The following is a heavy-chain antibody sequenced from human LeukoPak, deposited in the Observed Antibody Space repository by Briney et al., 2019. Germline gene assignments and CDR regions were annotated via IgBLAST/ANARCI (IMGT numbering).Heavy chain of an antibody. V-gene: IGHV4-59*01. CDR1: GGSISSYY. J-gene: IGHJ3*02. D-gene: IGHD3-22*01. Sequence: SETLSLTCTVSGGSISSYYWSWIRQPPGKGLEWIGYIYYSGSTNYNPSLKSRVTISVDTSKNQFSLKLSSVTAADTAVYYCARAPGYYYDSSGYYVWYAFDIWGQGTMVTVSS. CDR3: ARAPGYYYDSSGYYVWYAFDI. CDR2: IYYSGST.